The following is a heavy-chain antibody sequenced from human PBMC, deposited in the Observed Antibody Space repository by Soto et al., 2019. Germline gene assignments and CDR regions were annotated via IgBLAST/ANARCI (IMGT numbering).Heavy chain of an antibody. Sequence: VQLLESGGGLVQPGGSLRLSCAVSGFTFNNYAMTWVRQAPGKGLEWVSAISGGGDTTSYADSVKGRFTVSRDGSKNTLYLQMSSLRAEDTALYYCAKGRGGSGSLTPRVDFWGQGTLVTVSS. CDR3: AKGRGGSGSLTPRVDF. CDR1: GFTFNNYA. CDR2: ISGGGDTT. D-gene: IGHD3-10*01. V-gene: IGHV3-23*01. J-gene: IGHJ4*02.